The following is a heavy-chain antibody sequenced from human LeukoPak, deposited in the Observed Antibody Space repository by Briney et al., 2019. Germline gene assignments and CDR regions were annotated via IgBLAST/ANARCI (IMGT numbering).Heavy chain of an antibody. D-gene: IGHD6-13*01. J-gene: IGHJ5*02. CDR1: FESFSAYY. CDR2: VTHNGIT. V-gene: IGHV4-34*01. Sequence: SETLSLTCAVYFESFSAYYWSWIRQPPGKGLEWIGEVTHNGITNYNPSLSSRVTISVDTSKNQFSLKLNSVTAADTAVYYCARWSAAGHWFDPWGRGTLVTVSS. CDR3: ARWSAAGHWFDP.